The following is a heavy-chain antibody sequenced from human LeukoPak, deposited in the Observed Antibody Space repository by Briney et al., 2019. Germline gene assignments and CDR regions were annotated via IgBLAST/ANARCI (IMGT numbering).Heavy chain of an antibody. J-gene: IGHJ4*02. CDR2: ISYDGSNK. Sequence: HPGGSLRLSCAASGFTFSSYGMHWVRQAPGKGLEWVAVISYDGSNKYYADSVKGRFTISRDNSKNTLYLQMNSLRAEDTAVYYCAKDDARIQLWSGPLEYWGQGTLVTVSS. CDR3: AKDDARIQLWSGPLEY. V-gene: IGHV3-30*18. D-gene: IGHD5-18*01. CDR1: GFTFSSYG.